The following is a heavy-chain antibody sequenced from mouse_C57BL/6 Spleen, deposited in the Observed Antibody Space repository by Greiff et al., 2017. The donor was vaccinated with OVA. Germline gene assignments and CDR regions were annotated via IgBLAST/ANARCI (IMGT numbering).Heavy chain of an antibody. Sequence: EVKLQESGGGLVKPGGSLKLSCAASGFTFSDYGMHWVRQAPEKGLEWVAYISSGSSTIYYADTVKGRFTISRDNAKNTLFLQMTSLRSEDTAMYYCARTGTGTAWFAYWGQGTLVTVSA. CDR1: GFTFSDYG. V-gene: IGHV5-17*01. CDR2: ISSGSSTI. J-gene: IGHJ3*01. D-gene: IGHD4-1*01. CDR3: ARTGTGTAWFAY.